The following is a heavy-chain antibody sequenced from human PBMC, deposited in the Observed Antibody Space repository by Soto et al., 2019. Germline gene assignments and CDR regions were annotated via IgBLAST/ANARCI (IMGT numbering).Heavy chain of an antibody. CDR2: IKYDGSEE. CDR3: ARFASGKWAST. Sequence: EVQVVESGGGLVQPGGSLRLSCAGSGFTFSDYWMSWARQAPGKGLEWVANIKYDGSEEYYVDSVRGRFTISRDNAMNSLHLQMNSLRADDTAVYYCARFASGKWASTWGQGTLVTVSS. V-gene: IGHV3-7*05. D-gene: IGHD5-12*01. CDR1: GFTFSDYW. J-gene: IGHJ5*02.